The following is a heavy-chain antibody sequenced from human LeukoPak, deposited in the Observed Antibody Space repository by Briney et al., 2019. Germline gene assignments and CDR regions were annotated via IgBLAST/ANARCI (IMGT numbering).Heavy chain of an antibody. V-gene: IGHV3-33*01. CDR2: IWYDGSNK. J-gene: IGHJ4*02. Sequence: GSLRLSSAASGFTFSSYGMHWVRQAPGKGLEWVAVIWYDGSNKYYADSVKGRFTISRDTSKNTLYQLMNSLRADTTAVYYCARDRYPPQLIDYWGQGTLVTVSS. CDR3: ARDRYPPQLIDY. CDR1: GFTFSSYG. D-gene: IGHD5-18*01.